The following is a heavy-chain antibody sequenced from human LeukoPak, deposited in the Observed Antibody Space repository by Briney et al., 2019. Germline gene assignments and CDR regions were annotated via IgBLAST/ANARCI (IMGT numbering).Heavy chain of an antibody. CDR1: GGSFSGYY. CDR3: ARAGGFFSPFGY. CDR2: INHSGST. J-gene: IGHJ4*02. Sequence: SETLSLTCAVYGGSFSGYYWSWIRQPPGKGLEWIGEINHSGSTNYNPSLKSRVTISVDTSKNQFSLKLTSVTAADTAVYFCARAGGFFSPFGYWGQGTLVTVSS. V-gene: IGHV4-34*09. D-gene: IGHD3-3*01.